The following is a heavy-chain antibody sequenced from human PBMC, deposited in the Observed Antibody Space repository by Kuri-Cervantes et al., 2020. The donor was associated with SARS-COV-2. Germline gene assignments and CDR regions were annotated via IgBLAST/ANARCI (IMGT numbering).Heavy chain of an antibody. CDR1: GYTFTGYY. J-gene: IGHJ4*02. V-gene: IGHV1-2*02. D-gene: IGHD7-27*01. CDR3: ARGRAGDLIGY. CDR2: INPNFGGT. Sequence: GESLKISCKASGYTFTGYYIHWVRQAPGQGLEWMGWINPNFGGTNYAQEFQGGVTMTRDTSISTAYMELSRLRSDDTAVYYCARGRAGDLIGYWGQGTLVTVSS.